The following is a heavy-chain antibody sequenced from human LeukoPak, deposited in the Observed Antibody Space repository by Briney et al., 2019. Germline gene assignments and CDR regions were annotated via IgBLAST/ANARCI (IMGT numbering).Heavy chain of an antibody. Sequence: GGSLKLSCAASGFTFSGSAMHWVRQASGKGLGWVGRIRSKANSYATAYAASVKGRFTISRDDSKNTAYLQMNSLKTEDTAVYYCTRRYSSSQYNWFDPWGQGTLVTVSS. CDR2: IRSKANSYAT. V-gene: IGHV3-73*01. CDR3: TRRYSSSQYNWFDP. D-gene: IGHD6-13*01. CDR1: GFTFSGSA. J-gene: IGHJ5*02.